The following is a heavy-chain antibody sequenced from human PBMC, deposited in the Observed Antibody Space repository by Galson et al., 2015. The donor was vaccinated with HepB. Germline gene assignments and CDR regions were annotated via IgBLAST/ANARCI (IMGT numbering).Heavy chain of an antibody. J-gene: IGHJ6*02. V-gene: IGHV3-30*18. CDR2: ISYDGSNK. CDR1: GFTFSSYG. D-gene: IGHD2-2*02. CDR3: AKDRGYCSSTSCYTYYHYYGMDV. Sequence: SLRLSCAASGFTFSSYGMHWVRQAPGKGLEWVAVISYDGSNKYYADSVKGRFTISRDNSKNTLYLQMNSLRAEDTAVYYCAKDRGYCSSTSCYTYYHYYGMDVWGQGTTVTVSS.